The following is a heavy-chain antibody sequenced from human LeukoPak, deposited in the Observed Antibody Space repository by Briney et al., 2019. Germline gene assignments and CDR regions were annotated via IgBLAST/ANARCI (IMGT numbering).Heavy chain of an antibody. CDR1: GFTFTSFG. D-gene: IGHD2-8*02. Sequence: GGSLRLSCAASGFTFTSFGMSWVRQAPGKGLEWVSTISGSGGSTYYADSVKGRFTISRDNSKSTLSLQMNSLKAEDTAIYYCATYRQVLLPFESWGQGTLVTVSS. J-gene: IGHJ4*02. CDR3: ATYRQVLLPFES. CDR2: ISGSGGST. V-gene: IGHV3-23*01.